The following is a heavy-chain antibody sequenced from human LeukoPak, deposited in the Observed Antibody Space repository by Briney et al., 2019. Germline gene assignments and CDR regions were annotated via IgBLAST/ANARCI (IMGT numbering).Heavy chain of an antibody. CDR3: VSFYETY. Sequence: GGSLRLSCVASGNYWMHWVRQAPGKGLVWVSHINSDGSWTSYADSVKGRFTISKDNAKNTVYLQMNSLRAEDTAVYYCVSFYETYWGRGTLVTVSS. CDR1: GNYW. D-gene: IGHD2/OR15-2a*01. V-gene: IGHV3-74*01. J-gene: IGHJ4*02. CDR2: INSDGSWT.